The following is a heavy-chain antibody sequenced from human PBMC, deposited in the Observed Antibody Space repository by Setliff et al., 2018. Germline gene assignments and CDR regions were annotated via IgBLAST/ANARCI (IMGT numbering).Heavy chain of an antibody. D-gene: IGHD2-8*02. CDR2: INHSGST. Sequence: LSLTCAVYGGSFSTYYWSWIRQPPGKGLEWIGEINHSGSTNYNPSLKSRVTISVDTSKNQFSLKLSSVTAADTALYYCTVYNTGSSKDHYWGQGTPVTVSS. J-gene: IGHJ4*02. V-gene: IGHV4-34*01. CDR3: TVYNTGSSKDHY. CDR1: GGSFSTYY.